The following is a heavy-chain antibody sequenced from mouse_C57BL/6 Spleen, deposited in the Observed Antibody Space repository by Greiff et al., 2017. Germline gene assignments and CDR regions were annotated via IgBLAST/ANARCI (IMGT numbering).Heavy chain of an antibody. D-gene: IGHD2-4*01. Sequence: QVQLQQPGAELVMPGASVKLSCKASGYTFTSYWMHWVKQRPGQGLEWFGEIDPSDSYTNYNQKFKGKSTLTVDKSSSTAYMQLSSLTSEDSAVYYCARGDYDGAWFAYWGQGTLVTVSA. CDR3: ARGDYDGAWFAY. J-gene: IGHJ3*01. CDR2: IDPSDSYT. CDR1: GYTFTSYW. V-gene: IGHV1-69*01.